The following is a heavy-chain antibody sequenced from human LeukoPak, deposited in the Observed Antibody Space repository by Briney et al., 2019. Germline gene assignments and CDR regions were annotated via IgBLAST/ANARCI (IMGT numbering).Heavy chain of an antibody. Sequence: PGGSLRLSCAASGFTFSSYSMNWVRQAPGKGLEWVSSISSSSSYIYYADSVKGRFTISRDNAKNSLYLQTNSLRAEDTAVYYCARDSRSYDFWSGYYIDYWGQGTLVTVSS. J-gene: IGHJ4*02. V-gene: IGHV3-21*01. CDR2: ISSSSSYI. D-gene: IGHD3-3*01. CDR3: ARDSRSYDFWSGYYIDY. CDR1: GFTFSSYS.